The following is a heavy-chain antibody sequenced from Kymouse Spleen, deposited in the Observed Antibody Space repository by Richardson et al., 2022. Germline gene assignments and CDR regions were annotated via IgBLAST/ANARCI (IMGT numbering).Heavy chain of an antibody. CDR1: GGSVSSGSYY. CDR2: IYYSGST. Sequence: QVQLQESGPGLVKPSETLSLTCTVSGGSVSSGSYYWSWIRQPPGKGLEWIGYIYYSGSTNYNPSLKSRVTISVDTSKNQFSLKLSSVTAADTAVYYCARRGIAAAGTLGAFDYWGQGTLVTVSS. D-gene: IGHD6-13*01. CDR3: ARRGIAAAGTLGAFDY. J-gene: IGHJ4*02. V-gene: IGHV4-61*01.